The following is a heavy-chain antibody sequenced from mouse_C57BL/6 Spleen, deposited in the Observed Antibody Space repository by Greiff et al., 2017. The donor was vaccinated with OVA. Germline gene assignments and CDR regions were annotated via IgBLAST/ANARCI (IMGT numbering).Heavy chain of an antibody. Sequence: QVQLQQPGAELVRPGTSVKLSCKASGYTFTSYWMHWVKQRPGQGLEWIGVIDPSDSYTNYNQKFKGKATLTVDTSSSTAYMQLSSLTSEDSAVYYCARSPLDGYYVDYWGQGTTLTVSS. J-gene: IGHJ2*01. CDR1: GYTFTSYW. CDR2: IDPSDSYT. D-gene: IGHD2-3*01. CDR3: ARSPLDGYYVDY. V-gene: IGHV1-59*01.